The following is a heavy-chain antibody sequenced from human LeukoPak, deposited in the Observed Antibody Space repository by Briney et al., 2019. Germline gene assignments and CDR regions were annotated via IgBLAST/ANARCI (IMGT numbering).Heavy chain of an antibody. CDR3: ARVLLHGDYSAHWYFDL. V-gene: IGHV3-21*04. J-gene: IGHJ2*01. CDR1: GFTFSSYS. D-gene: IGHD4-17*01. CDR2: ISSSSSYI. Sequence: GGSLRLSCAASGFTFSSYSMNWVRQAPGKGLEWVSSISSSSSYIYYADSVKGRFTISRENAKNSLYLQMNSLRAEDTAVYYCARVLLHGDYSAHWYFDLWGRGTLVTVSS.